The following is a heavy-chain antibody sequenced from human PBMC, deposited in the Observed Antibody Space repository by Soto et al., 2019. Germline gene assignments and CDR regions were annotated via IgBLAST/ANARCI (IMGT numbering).Heavy chain of an antibody. CDR1: GFTFSSYA. V-gene: IGHV3-23*01. J-gene: IGHJ4*02. CDR3: AKRNLNKRYFDWLSSYYFDY. CDR2: ISGSGGST. Sequence: GGSLRLSCAASGFTFSSYAMSWVRQAPGKGLEWVSAISGSGGSTYYADSVKGRFTISRDNSKNTLYLQMNSLRAEDTAVYYCAKRNLNKRYFDWLSSYYFDYWGQGTLVTVSS. D-gene: IGHD3-9*01.